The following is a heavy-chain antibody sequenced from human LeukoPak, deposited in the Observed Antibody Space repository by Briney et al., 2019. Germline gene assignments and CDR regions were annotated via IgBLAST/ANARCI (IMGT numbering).Heavy chain of an antibody. CDR3: TRDGKRGTNGDAFDI. J-gene: IGHJ3*02. V-gene: IGHV4-61*02. CDR1: GGSITSGAYF. Sequence: PSQILSLACTVSGGSITSGAYFWSWIRQPAGKGLQWIGRIYTGGRTDYSPSLESRVTISVDTSKNQFSLKLISVTAADTAVYYCTRDGKRGTNGDAFDIWGQGTKVTVSS. CDR2: IYTGGRT. D-gene: IGHD1-26*01.